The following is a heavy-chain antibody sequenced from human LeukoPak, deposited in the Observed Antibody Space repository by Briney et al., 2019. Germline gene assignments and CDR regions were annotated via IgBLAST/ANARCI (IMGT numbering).Heavy chain of an antibody. V-gene: IGHV3-23*01. Sequence: GSLRLSCAASGVNFSTYAMNWVRQVPGKGLEWVSLISGSGSTTYHADSVKGRFTISRDNSKNTLYLQMNSLRAEDTAVYYCARARHYYDSSGSLKYWGQGTLVTVSS. CDR1: GVNFSTYA. D-gene: IGHD3-22*01. CDR2: ISGSGSTT. CDR3: ARARHYYDSSGSLKY. J-gene: IGHJ4*02.